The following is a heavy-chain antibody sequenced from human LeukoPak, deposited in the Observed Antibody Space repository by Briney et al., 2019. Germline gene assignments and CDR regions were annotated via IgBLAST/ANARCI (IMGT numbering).Heavy chain of an antibody. J-gene: IGHJ4*02. Sequence: SETLSLTCTVSGGSISSYYWSWIRQPPGKGLEWIGEINHSGSTNYNPSLKSRVTISVDTSKNQFSLKLSSVTAADTAVYYCARGLGYDSNWGQGTLVTVSS. CDR3: ARGLGYDSN. D-gene: IGHD3-22*01. CDR1: GGSISSYY. V-gene: IGHV4-34*01. CDR2: INHSGST.